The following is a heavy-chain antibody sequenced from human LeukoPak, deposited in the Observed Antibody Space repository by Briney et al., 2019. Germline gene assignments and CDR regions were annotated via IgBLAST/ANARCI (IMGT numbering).Heavy chain of an antibody. D-gene: IGHD1-26*01. V-gene: IGHV3-7*01. CDR2: IKQDGSEK. J-gene: IGHJ4*02. Sequence: GGSLRLSCAASGFTVSSNYMTWVRQAPGKGLEWVANIKQDGSEKYYVDSVKGRFTISRDNAKNSLYLQMNSLRAEDTALYYCARDREWELLSDYWGQGTLVTVSS. CDR3: ARDREWELLSDY. CDR1: GFTVSSNY.